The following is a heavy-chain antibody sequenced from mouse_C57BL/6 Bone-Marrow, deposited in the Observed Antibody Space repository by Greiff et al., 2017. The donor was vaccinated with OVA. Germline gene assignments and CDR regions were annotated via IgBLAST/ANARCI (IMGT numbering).Heavy chain of an antibody. CDR3: ARDPLRWDYAMDY. J-gene: IGHJ4*01. Sequence: VQLQQPGAELVRPGTSVKLSCKASGYTFTSYWMHWVKQRPGQGLEWIGVIDPSDSYTNYNQKFKGKATLTVDTSSSTAYMQLSRLTSEDSAVXYCARDPLRWDYAMDYWGQGTSVTVSS. CDR1: GYTFTSYW. V-gene: IGHV1-59*01. CDR2: IDPSDSYT. D-gene: IGHD1-1*02.